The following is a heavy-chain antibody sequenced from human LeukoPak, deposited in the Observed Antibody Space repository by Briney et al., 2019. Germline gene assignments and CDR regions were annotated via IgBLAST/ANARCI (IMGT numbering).Heavy chain of an antibody. CDR3: ARARSSYGYGDAFDI. CDR2: ISYDGSSK. V-gene: IGHV3-30*04. D-gene: IGHD5-18*01. Sequence: TGGSLRLSCAASRFTFSTYAMHWVRQAPGKGLEWVAVISYDGSSKYYADSVKGRFTISRDNSKNTLYLQMNSLRAEDTAVYYCARARSSYGYGDAFDIWGQGTMVTVSS. CDR1: RFTFSTYA. J-gene: IGHJ3*02.